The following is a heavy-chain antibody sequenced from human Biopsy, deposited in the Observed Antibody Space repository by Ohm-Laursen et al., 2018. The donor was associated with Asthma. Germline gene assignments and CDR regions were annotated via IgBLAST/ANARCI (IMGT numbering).Heavy chain of an antibody. CDR1: GYNFISFA. CDR3: ARTYYDFLTGQVKDVFGV. Sequence: ASVKVSCKVSGYNFISFAIHWVRQAPGQRLEWMGWVNTGNGDTKYSQKFQGRVTITRDTPASTAYMELRSLRSEDTATYYCARTYYDFLTGQVKDVFGVWGQGTMVTVSS. V-gene: IGHV1-3*04. CDR2: VNTGNGDT. J-gene: IGHJ3*01. D-gene: IGHD3-9*01.